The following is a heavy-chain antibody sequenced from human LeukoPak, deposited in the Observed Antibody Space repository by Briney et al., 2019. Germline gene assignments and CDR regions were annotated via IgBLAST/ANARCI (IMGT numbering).Heavy chain of an antibody. D-gene: IGHD2-21*02. V-gene: IGHV3-64*01. CDR3: VSEATYCGGDCYGY. Sequence: PGGSLRLSCAASGFTFSSYGMHWVRQAPGKGLEHVSAIGGSTYYANSVKGRFTISRDNSKNTLYLQMNSLRGEDTAVYFCVSEATYCGGDCYGYWGQGTLVTVSS. CDR1: GFTFSSYG. J-gene: IGHJ4*02. CDR2: IGGST.